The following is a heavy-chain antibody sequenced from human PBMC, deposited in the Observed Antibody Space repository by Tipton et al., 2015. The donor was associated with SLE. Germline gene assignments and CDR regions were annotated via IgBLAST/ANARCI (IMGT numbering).Heavy chain of an antibody. CDR1: GYTFTSYG. J-gene: IGHJ6*02. CDR2: ISAYNGNT. CDR3: AREHWAPLYYYYYYGMDV. V-gene: IGHV1-18*01. Sequence: QLVQSGAEVKKPGASAKVSCKASGYTFTSYGISWVRQAPGQGLEWMGWISAYNGNTNYAQKLQGRVTMTTDTSTSTAYMELRSLRSDDTAVYYCAREHWAPLYYYYYYGMDVWGQGTTVTVSS. D-gene: IGHD3-16*01.